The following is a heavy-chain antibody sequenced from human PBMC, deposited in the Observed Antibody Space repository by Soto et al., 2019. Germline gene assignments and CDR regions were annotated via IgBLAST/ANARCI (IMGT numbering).Heavy chain of an antibody. CDR1: GYSFSDYG. CDR2: ISTYNGNT. Sequence: QVQLVQSGAEVTKPGASLKVSCQASGYSFSDYGIAWVRQAPGQGLAWVGWISTYNGNTNYAQKFQGRVTMTTDTSANTAYMELRSLRSDDTAMYYCARYGYSSGWYLGTGMDVWGQGTPVTVSS. J-gene: IGHJ6*02. D-gene: IGHD6-19*01. CDR3: ARYGYSSGWYLGTGMDV. V-gene: IGHV1-18*04.